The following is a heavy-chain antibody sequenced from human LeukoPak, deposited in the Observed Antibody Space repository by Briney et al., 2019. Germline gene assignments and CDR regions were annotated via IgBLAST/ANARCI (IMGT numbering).Heavy chain of an antibody. D-gene: IGHD6-25*01. CDR3: AREHYGVSIAAADPYYYYYYYMDV. V-gene: IGHV4-61*02. J-gene: IGHJ6*03. Sequence: KPSETLSLTCTVSGGSISSGSYYWSWLRQPAGKGLEWIGRIYTSGCTNYNPYLKSRVTISVDTSKNQFSLKLSSVTAASTAVYYLAREHYGVSIAAADPYYYYYYYMDVWGKGTTVTVSS. CDR2: IYTSGCT. CDR1: GGSISSGSYY.